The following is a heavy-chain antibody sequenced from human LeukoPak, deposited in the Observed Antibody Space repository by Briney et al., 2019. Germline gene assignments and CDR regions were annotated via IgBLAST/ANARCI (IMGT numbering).Heavy chain of an antibody. V-gene: IGHV6-1*01. Sequence: SQTLSLTCAISGDSVSSNSAGWNWIRQPPSRGLEWLGRTYYRSKWYNDFAPSMRNRITINPDTSKNQFSLRLNSVTPEDTAVYYCAREGKITMVRGVIRYYYMDVWGKGTTVTISS. J-gene: IGHJ6*03. CDR1: GDSVSSNSAG. CDR3: AREGKITMVRGVIRYYYMDV. D-gene: IGHD3-10*01. CDR2: TYYRSKWYN.